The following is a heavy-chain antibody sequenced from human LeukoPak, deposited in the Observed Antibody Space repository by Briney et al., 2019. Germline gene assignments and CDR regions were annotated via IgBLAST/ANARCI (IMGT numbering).Heavy chain of an antibody. J-gene: IGHJ4*02. Sequence: SQTLSLTCAISGVSVSSNTDVWNWLRQSPSRGLEWLGRTYYRSKWYTEYAVSVRSRITINPDTSKNQFSLQLNSVTPEDTAMYYCVRIGYDRPDVDDWGQGTLVTISS. V-gene: IGHV6-1*01. CDR2: TYYRSKWYT. CDR3: VRIGYDRPDVDD. D-gene: IGHD5-12*01. CDR1: GVSVSSNTDV.